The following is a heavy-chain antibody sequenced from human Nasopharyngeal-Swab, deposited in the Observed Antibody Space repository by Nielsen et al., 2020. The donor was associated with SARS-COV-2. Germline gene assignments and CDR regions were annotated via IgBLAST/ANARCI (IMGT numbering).Heavy chain of an antibody. CDR2: IKEDGSEK. V-gene: IGHV3-7*03. CDR3: AGGDSADH. D-gene: IGHD2-21*02. CDR1: GFPFSRYW. Sequence: GESLKIYCAASGFPFSRYWMHWGRLPPGKGLGWVANIKEDGSEKYYVDSVKGRFTISRDNAKNSLYLQMNSLRAEDTAVYSCAGGDSADHWGQGTLVTVSS. J-gene: IGHJ4*02.